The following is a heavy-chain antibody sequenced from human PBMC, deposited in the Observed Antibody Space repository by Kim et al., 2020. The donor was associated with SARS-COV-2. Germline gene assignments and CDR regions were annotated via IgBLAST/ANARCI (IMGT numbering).Heavy chain of an antibody. J-gene: IGHJ6*02. V-gene: IGHV3-23*01. CDR2: ISDTGST. D-gene: IGHD3-10*01. Sequence: GGSLRLSCAASGFTFSIYAMSWVRQAPGKGLEWVSAISDTGSTYYADSVKGRFTISRDNSKNTLYLQMNSLRAEDTAVYYCAKRARITMLRGVRGDYYYGMDVWCQGTTVTVSS. CDR3: AKRARITMLRGVRGDYYYGMDV. CDR1: GFTFSIYA.